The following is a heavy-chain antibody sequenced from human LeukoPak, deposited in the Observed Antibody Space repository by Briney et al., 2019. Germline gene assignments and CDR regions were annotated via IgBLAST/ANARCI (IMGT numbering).Heavy chain of an antibody. V-gene: IGHV1-2*02. CDR3: ARVSGILTSYRPQPYDY. Sequence: GASVKVSCKTSGYTFTDYYMHWVRQAPGQGLEWMGWIDPNSGGTNYGQKFQGRVTMTRDTSISTAYMELSRLTSDDTAVYYCARVSGILTSYRPQPYDYWGQGTLVTVSS. J-gene: IGHJ4*02. CDR1: GYTFTDYY. CDR2: IDPNSGGT. D-gene: IGHD3-9*01.